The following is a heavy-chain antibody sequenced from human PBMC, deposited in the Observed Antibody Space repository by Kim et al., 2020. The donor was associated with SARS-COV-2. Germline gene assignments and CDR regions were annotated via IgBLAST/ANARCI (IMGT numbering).Heavy chain of an antibody. D-gene: IGHD6-13*01. CDR2: MNPNSGNT. Sequence: ASVKVSCKASGYTFTSYDINWVRQATGQGLEWMGWMNPNSGNTGYAHKFQGRVTMTRNTSISTAYMELSSLRSEDTAVYYCARGFRAAAGPFYYYYYMDVWGKGTTVTVSS. CDR1: GYTFTSYD. J-gene: IGHJ6*03. CDR3: ARGFRAAAGPFYYYYYMDV. V-gene: IGHV1-8*01.